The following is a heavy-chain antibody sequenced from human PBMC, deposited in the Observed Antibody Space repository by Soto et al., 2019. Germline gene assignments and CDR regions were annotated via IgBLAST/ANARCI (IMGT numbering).Heavy chain of an antibody. V-gene: IGHV1-3*01. J-gene: IGHJ4*02. CDR1: GYTFTSYA. Sequence: ASVKVSCKASGYTFTSYAIHWVRQAPGQRLEWMGWINAGNGNTKYSQKFQGRVTITRDTSASTAYMELSSLRSEDTAVYYCARTVATSPVGYERAFDYWGQGTLVTVSS. D-gene: IGHD4-17*01. CDR2: INAGNGNT. CDR3: ARTVATSPVGYERAFDY.